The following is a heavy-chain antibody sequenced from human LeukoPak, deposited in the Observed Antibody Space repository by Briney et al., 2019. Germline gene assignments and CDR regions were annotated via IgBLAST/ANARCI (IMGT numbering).Heavy chain of an antibody. CDR2: IRYDGSNK. J-gene: IGHJ4*02. CDR1: GFTFSSYG. V-gene: IGHV3-30*02. CDR3: AKDRVSAGYSIDY. Sequence: PGGSLRLSCAASGFTFSSYGMHWVRQAPGKGLEWVAFIRYDGSNKYYADSVKGRFTISRDNSKNTLYLQMNSLRAEDTAVYYCAKDRVSAGYSIDYWGQGSLVTVSS. D-gene: IGHD3-9*01.